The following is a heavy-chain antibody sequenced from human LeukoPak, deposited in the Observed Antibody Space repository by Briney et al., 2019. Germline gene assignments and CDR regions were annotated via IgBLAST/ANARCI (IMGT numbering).Heavy chain of an antibody. V-gene: IGHV4-34*01. Sequence: SETLSLTCAVYGGSFSGYYWSWIRQPPGKGLEWIREINHSGSTNYNPSLKSRVTISVDTSKNQFSLKLSSVTAADTAVYYCARANSGSYPYGYWGQGTLVTVSS. J-gene: IGHJ4*02. CDR2: INHSGST. CDR1: GGSFSGYY. D-gene: IGHD1-26*01. CDR3: ARANSGSYPYGY.